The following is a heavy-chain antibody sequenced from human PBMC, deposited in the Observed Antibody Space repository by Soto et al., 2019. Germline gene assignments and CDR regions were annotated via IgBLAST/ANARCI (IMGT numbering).Heavy chain of an antibody. CDR2: INHSGST. CDR1: GGSFSGYY. D-gene: IGHD3-22*01. CDR3: ARGSNRDSSGYWDYYSYYGMDV. J-gene: IGHJ6*02. Sequence: SETLSLTCAVYGGSFSGYYWSWIRQPPGKGLEWIGEINHSGSTNYNPSLKSRVTISVDTSKNQFSLNLSSVTAADTAVYYCARGSNRDSSGYWDYYSYYGMDVWGQGTTVTVSS. V-gene: IGHV4-34*01.